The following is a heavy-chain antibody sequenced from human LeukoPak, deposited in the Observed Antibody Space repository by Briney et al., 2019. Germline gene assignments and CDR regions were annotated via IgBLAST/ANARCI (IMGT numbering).Heavy chain of an antibody. CDR3: AKSRWGCYYYYGMDV. Sequence: GGSLRLSCAASGFTFDDYAMHWVRHAPGKGLEWVSGISWNSGSIGYADSVKGRFTISRDDAKNSLYLQMNSLRAEDTALYYCAKSRWGCYYYYGMDVWGQGTTVTVSS. CDR1: GFTFDDYA. J-gene: IGHJ6*02. D-gene: IGHD5-24*01. V-gene: IGHV3-9*01. CDR2: ISWNSGSI.